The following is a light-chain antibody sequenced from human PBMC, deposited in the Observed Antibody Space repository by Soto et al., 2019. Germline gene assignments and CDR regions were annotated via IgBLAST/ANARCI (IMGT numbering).Light chain of an antibody. CDR3: LLYGSSPPWR. Sequence: EIVVTQSPGTLSLSPGERATLSCRASQSVSSNFLAWYQQKPGQAPRLLIYGASSRATDIPDRFSVSGSGTDFTLTISRLKPEACALYYCLLYGSSPPWRFGQGNKVAIK. CDR1: QSVSSNF. V-gene: IGKV3-20*01. CDR2: GAS. J-gene: IGKJ1*01.